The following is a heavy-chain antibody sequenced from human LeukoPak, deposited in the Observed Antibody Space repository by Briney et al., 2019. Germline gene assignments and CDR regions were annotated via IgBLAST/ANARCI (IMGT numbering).Heavy chain of an antibody. Sequence: SETLSLTCSVSGGSITDTNYYWAWIRQPPGKGLEWIANIYYTGTTYYNPSLKSRVTISVDTSNNQFSLKLSSVTAADTAVYYCARDVSRTSWTWRWGQGTVVTVSS. V-gene: IGHV4-39*01. CDR1: GGSITDTNYY. CDR2: IYYTGTT. D-gene: IGHD2-2*01. J-gene: IGHJ3*01. CDR3: ARDVSRTSWTWR.